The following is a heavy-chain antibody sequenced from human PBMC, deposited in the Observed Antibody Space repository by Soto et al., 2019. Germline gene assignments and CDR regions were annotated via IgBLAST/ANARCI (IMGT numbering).Heavy chain of an antibody. CDR2: ISGSGGST. D-gene: IGHD1-1*01. CDR3: AKSGNDVPFDY. Sequence: VQLVESGGGVVQPGRSLRLSCAASGFTFSSYGMHWVRQAPGKGLEWVSAISGSGGSTYYADSVKGRFTISRDNSKNTLYLQMNSLRAEDTAVYYCAKSGNDVPFDYWGQGTLVTVSS. CDR1: GFTFSSYG. J-gene: IGHJ4*02. V-gene: IGHV3-23*04.